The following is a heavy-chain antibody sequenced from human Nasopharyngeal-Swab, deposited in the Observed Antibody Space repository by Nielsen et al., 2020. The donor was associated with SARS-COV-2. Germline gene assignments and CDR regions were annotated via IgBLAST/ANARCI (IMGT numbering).Heavy chain of an antibody. Sequence: SETLSLTCTVSGGSISSGSYYWSWIRQPAGKGLEWIGRIYTSESTNYNPSLKSRVTISVDTSKNQFSLKLSSVTAADTAVYYCARDWMIAVAGYYYYYGMDVWGQGTTVTVSS. V-gene: IGHV4-61*02. CDR2: IYTSEST. CDR3: ARDWMIAVAGYYYYYGMDV. D-gene: IGHD6-19*01. CDR1: GGSISSGSYY. J-gene: IGHJ6*02.